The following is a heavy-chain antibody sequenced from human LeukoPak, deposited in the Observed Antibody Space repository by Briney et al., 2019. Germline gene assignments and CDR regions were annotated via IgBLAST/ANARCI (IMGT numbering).Heavy chain of an antibody. V-gene: IGHV3-30*03. J-gene: IGHJ4*02. CDR3: ATKTSGSYGYFDY. CDR2: ISHDGSNK. Sequence: GGSLRLSCAASGFTFSSYGMHWVRQAPGKGLEWVAAISHDGSNKYYADSVKGRFTISRDNSKNTLYLQMNSLRAEDTAVYYCATKTSGSYGYFDYWGQGTLVTVSS. D-gene: IGHD1-26*01. CDR1: GFTFSSYG.